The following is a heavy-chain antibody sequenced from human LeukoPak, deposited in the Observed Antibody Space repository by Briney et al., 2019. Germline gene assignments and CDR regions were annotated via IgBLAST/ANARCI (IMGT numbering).Heavy chain of an antibody. J-gene: IGHJ3*02. CDR1: GFTVSSNY. D-gene: IGHD4-11*01. V-gene: IGHV3-53*01. CDR3: ARVLTTVTTWYAFDI. Sequence: GGSLRLSCAASGFTVSSNYMSWVRQAPGKGLEWVSVIYSGGSTYYADSVKGRFTISRDNSKNTLYLQTNSLRAEDTAVYYCARVLTTVTTWYAFDIWGQGTMVTVSS. CDR2: IYSGGST.